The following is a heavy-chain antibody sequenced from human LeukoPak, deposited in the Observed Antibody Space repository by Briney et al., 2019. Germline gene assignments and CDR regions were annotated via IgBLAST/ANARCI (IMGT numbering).Heavy chain of an antibody. CDR1: GFTFSTYA. CDR2: ISGSGGST. V-gene: IGHV3-23*01. CDR3: AKLAREYCSSTSCSNWFDP. D-gene: IGHD2-2*01. J-gene: IGHJ5*02. Sequence: PGGSLRLSCAASGFTFSTYAMTWVRQAPGKGPEWVSAISGSGGSTYYADSVKGRFTISRDNSKNTLYLQMNSLRAEDTAVYYCAKLAREYCSSTSCSNWFDPWGQGTLVTVSS.